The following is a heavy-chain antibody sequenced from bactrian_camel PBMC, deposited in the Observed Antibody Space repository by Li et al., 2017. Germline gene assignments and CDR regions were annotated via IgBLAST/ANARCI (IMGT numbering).Heavy chain of an antibody. D-gene: IGHD3*01. CDR1: GFTHSEYC. J-gene: IGHJ4*01. CDR3: AADWGAFYDKRRVECHGGTRN. Sequence: VQLVESGGGSVQSGGSLRLSCVMSGFTHSEYCMAWFRQAPGKEREEVAYIENDGTTTYVNSVKGRFTASRDNAKRMVTLEMTSLKPEDTAVYYCAADWGAFYDKRRVECHGGTRNWGQGTQVTVS. CDR2: IENDGTT. V-gene: IGHV3S63*01.